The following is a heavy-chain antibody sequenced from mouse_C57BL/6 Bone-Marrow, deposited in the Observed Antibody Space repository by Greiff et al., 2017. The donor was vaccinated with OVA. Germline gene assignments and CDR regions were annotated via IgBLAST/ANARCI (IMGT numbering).Heavy chain of an antibody. V-gene: IGHV10-1*01. CDR1: GFSFNTYA. Sequence: EVKLVESGGGLVQPKGSLKLSCAASGFSFNTYAMNWVRQAPGKGLEWVARIRSKSNNYATYYADSVKDRFTISRDDSESMLYLQMNNLKTEDTAMYYCVNPFYYDYDGPWFAYWGQGTLVTVSA. D-gene: IGHD2-4*01. CDR2: IRSKSNNYAT. CDR3: VNPFYYDYDGPWFAY. J-gene: IGHJ3*01.